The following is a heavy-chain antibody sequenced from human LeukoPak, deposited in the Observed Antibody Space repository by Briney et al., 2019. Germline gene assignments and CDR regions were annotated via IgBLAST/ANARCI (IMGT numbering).Heavy chain of an antibody. CDR2: ISASGGST. V-gene: IGHV3-23*01. D-gene: IGHD3-10*01. CDR3: AKRLGSTDY. CDR1: GFTFSSYA. J-gene: IGHJ4*02. Sequence: GGSLRLPCAASGFTFSSYAMSWVRQAPGKGLEWVSGISASGGSTYYADSVKGRFTISRDNSKNTLYLQMNSLRAEDTAVYYCAKRLGSTDYWGQGTLVTVSS.